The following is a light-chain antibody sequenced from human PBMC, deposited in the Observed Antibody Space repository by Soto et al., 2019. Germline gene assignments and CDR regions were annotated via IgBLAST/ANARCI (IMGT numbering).Light chain of an antibody. CDR3: QQRTTWLS. CDR1: QSVRNF. V-gene: IGKV3-11*01. CDR2: DAT. Sequence: EIVLTQSPGTLSLSPGERATLSCRASQSVRNFLAWYQQKPGQAPRLLVYDATNRAAGIPARFSGSGSGTDFSLTISSLEPEDFAVYFCQQRTTWLSFGGGTKVEIK. J-gene: IGKJ4*01.